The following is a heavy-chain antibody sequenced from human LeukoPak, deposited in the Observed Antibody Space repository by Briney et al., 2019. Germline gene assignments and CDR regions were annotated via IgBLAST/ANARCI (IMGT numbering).Heavy chain of an antibody. Sequence: GGSLRLSCAASGFTPGSYGMNWVRQAPGKGLEWVSTLSAGGETAYYADSVKGRFTIYRDNPQNTLYLQMNSLRGDDTALYYCAFSPLGNNYGNAYWGQGTLVTVSS. CDR1: GFTPGSYG. V-gene: IGHV3-23*01. CDR2: LSAGGETA. CDR3: AFSPLGNNYGNAY. D-gene: IGHD1/OR15-1a*01. J-gene: IGHJ4*02.